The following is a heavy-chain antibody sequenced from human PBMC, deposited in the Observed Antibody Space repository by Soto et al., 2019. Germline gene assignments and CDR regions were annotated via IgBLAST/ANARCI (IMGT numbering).Heavy chain of an antibody. J-gene: IGHJ6*02. V-gene: IGHV3-7*01. Sequence: EVQLVESGGGLVQPGGSLRLSCAASGFTFSSYWMSWVRQAPGKGLKWVANIKQDGSEKYYVDSVKGRFTISRDNAKNSLYLQMNSLRAEDTAVYYCARRGNPLLWFGGGMDVWGQGTTVTVSS. CDR2: IKQDGSEK. CDR1: GFTFSSYW. CDR3: ARRGNPLLWFGGGMDV. D-gene: IGHD3-10*01.